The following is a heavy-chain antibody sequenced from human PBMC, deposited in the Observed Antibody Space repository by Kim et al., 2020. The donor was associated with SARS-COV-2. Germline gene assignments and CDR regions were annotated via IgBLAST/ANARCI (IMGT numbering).Heavy chain of an antibody. D-gene: IGHD3-16*02. V-gene: IGHV4-39*01. J-gene: IGHJ4*02. Sequence: TPPPNGRVTISVGTSKNQFSLKRSSVTAADTAVYYCARLSYYFDYWGQGTLVTVSS. CDR3: ARLSYYFDY.